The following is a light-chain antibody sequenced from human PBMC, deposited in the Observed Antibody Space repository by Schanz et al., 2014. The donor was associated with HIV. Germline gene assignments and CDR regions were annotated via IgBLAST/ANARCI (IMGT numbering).Light chain of an antibody. CDR1: TSSIKTNT. V-gene: IGLV1-44*01. CDR3: ATWDDSLNGWV. CDR2: NSY. J-gene: IGLJ3*02. Sequence: QSVLTQPPSASGTPGQRVTISCSGSTSSIKTNTVNWFQQLPGTAPKLLIYNSYHRPSGVPDRFFGSQSGASASLAISGLQSEDEADFYCATWDDSLNGWVFGGGTKLTVL.